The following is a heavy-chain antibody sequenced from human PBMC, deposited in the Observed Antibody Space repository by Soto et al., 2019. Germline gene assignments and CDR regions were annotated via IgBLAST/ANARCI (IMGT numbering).Heavy chain of an antibody. CDR3: ARDSYYYDSSGYYIWFDP. Sequence: SVKVSCKASGGTFSSYTISWVRQAPGQGLEWMGRIIPILGIANYAQKFQGRVTITADKSTSTAYMELSSLRSEDTAVYYCARDSYYYDSSGYYIWFDPWGQGTLVTVSS. CDR2: IIPILGIA. D-gene: IGHD3-22*01. CDR1: GGTFSSYT. V-gene: IGHV1-69*04. J-gene: IGHJ5*02.